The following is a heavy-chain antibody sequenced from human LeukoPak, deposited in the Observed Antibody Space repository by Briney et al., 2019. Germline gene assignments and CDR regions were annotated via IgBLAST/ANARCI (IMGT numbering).Heavy chain of an antibody. V-gene: IGHV4-59*01. CDR3: ARVTGYIVEDYFDY. CDR2: IYYSGST. D-gene: IGHD3-22*01. Sequence: SETLSLTCAVYGGSFSGYYRSWIRQPPGKGLEWIGYIYYSGSTNYNPSLKSRVTISVDTSKNQFSLKLSSVTAADTAVYYCARVTGYIVEDYFDYWGQGTLVTVSS. J-gene: IGHJ4*02. CDR1: GGSFSGYY.